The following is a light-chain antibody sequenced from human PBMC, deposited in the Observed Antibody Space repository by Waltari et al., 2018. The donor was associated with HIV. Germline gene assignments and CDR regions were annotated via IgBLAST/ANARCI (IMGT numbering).Light chain of an antibody. CDR3: GTWDNSLRAGV. J-gene: IGLJ2*01. V-gene: IGLV1-51*01. CDR2: NTN. Sequence: QAVLTQPPSVSAAPGQKVSISCSGNSFNIGSNYVSGYQQLPGRAPKLLIYNTNERPSGIPDRFSGSVSDTSATLGITGLQTGDEADYYCGTWDNSLRAGVFGGGTKLTVL. CDR1: SFNIGSNY.